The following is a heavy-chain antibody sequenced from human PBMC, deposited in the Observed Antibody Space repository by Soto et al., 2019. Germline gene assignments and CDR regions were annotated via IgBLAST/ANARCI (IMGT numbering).Heavy chain of an antibody. V-gene: IGHV1-3*01. CDR3: GRGYTGYYYGMDV. J-gene: IGHJ6*02. Sequence: ASVKVSCKASGYTFTSYAMHWERQAPGQRLEWMGWINAGNGNTKYSQKFQGRVTITRDTSASTAYMELSSLRSEDTAVCCCGRGYTGYYYGMDVWGRGTTVTVSS. D-gene: IGHD1-1*01. CDR2: INAGNGNT. CDR1: GYTFTSYA.